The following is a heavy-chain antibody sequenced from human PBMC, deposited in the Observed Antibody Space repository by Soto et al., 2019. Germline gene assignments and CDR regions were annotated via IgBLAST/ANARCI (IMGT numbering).Heavy chain of an antibody. CDR3: ARDLRFRGFYGVDV. CDR1: GGSISSGGYY. V-gene: IGHV4-31*03. J-gene: IGHJ6*02. D-gene: IGHD3-10*01. Sequence: QVQLQESGPGLVKPSQTLSLTCTVSGGSISSGGYYWSWIRQHPGKGLEWIGYIYYSGSTYYNPSLKRRVTISVDTSKNQFSLKLSSVTAADTAVYYCARDLRFRGFYGVDVWGQGTTVTVSS. CDR2: IYYSGST.